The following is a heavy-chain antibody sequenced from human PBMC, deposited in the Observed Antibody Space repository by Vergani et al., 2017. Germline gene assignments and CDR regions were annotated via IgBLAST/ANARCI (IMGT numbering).Heavy chain of an antibody. Sequence: QVQLHESGPGLVKPSETLSLICSVSGVSFQSCSLYWTWLRQTAERRLEWMGRVYPSGTTNYNPSLNGRVTIFVDKSKNILSLRLNSVTAADTAVYYCARGETRTDWFDPWGQGTLVTVSS. J-gene: IGHJ5*02. CDR2: VYPSGTT. CDR3: ARGETRTDWFDP. V-gene: IGHV4-61*02. D-gene: IGHD3/OR15-3a*01. CDR1: GVSFQSCSLY.